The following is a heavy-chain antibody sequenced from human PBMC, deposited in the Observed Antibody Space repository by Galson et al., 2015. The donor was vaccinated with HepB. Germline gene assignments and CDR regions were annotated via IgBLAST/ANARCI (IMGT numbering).Heavy chain of an antibody. Sequence: CAISGDSVSNNYAAWNWIRQSPSRGLEWLGRTYYRSKWYNDYANSVKSRVTINSDTSKNQFSLHLKSVTPDDTAVYYCAREIHKYFYDSSGYDYWGQGSLETASS. D-gene: IGHD3-22*01. CDR2: TYYRSKWYN. J-gene: IGHJ4*02. V-gene: IGHV6-1*01. CDR1: GDSVSNNYAA. CDR3: AREIHKYFYDSSGYDY.